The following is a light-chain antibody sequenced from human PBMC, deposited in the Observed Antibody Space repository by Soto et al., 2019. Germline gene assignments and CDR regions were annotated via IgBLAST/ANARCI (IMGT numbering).Light chain of an antibody. CDR2: DVS. CDR1: SSDIGGYNY. V-gene: IGLV2-14*01. J-gene: IGLJ1*01. CDR3: SSFSVASPL. Sequence: QSALTQPASMSGSPGQSVTISCAGTSSDIGGYNYVSWYQHHPGTAPKLIIYDVSSRPSGVSHRFSASKSGNTASLTISGLQAEDEAEYYCSSFSVASPLFGAGTKVNV.